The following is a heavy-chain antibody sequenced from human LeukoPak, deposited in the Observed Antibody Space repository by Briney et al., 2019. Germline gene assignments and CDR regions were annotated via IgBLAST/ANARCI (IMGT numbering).Heavy chain of an antibody. J-gene: IGHJ4*02. CDR1: GFTFSTYN. CDR2: ISSTRTTI. Sequence: GGSLRLSCAASGFTFSTYNMNWVRQAPGKGLEWVSYISSTRTTIYYADSVKGRCTISRDNAKNSLYLQMNSLRDEDTAVYYCARGYDYVWGSYRRADYFDYWGQGALVTVSS. V-gene: IGHV3-48*02. D-gene: IGHD3-16*02. CDR3: ARGYDYVWGSYRRADYFDY.